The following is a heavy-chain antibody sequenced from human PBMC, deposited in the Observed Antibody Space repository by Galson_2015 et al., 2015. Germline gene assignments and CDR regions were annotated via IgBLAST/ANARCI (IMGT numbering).Heavy chain of an antibody. V-gene: IGHV3-15*01. CDR2: IKSNTDGETI. Sequence: SLRLSCAASGFSFNNAWMSWVRQAPGKGLEWVGRIKSNTDGETIDYAAPVKGRFTISRDDSKNTLYLQMNSLRTEDTAMYYCTTVAYCSSTSCPPYYSYYGMDVWGQGTTVAVSS. CDR1: GFSFNNAW. D-gene: IGHD2-2*01. CDR3: TTVAYCSSTSCPPYYSYYGMDV. J-gene: IGHJ6*02.